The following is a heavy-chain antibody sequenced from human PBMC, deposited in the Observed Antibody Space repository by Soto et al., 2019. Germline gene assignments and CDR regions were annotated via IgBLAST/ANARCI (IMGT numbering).Heavy chain of an antibody. CDR3: AIRHDGRQSTMDV. Sequence: QVQLVQSGAEVKMPGASVKVSCKASGYTFTSFDINWVRQVTGQGLEWMGWMNPNSGNTGCAQKFQARLTMTRNTSIRAAYMELSSLRSEDTAVYYCAIRHDGRQSTMDVWGQGTTVTVSS. CDR1: GYTFTSFD. J-gene: IGHJ6*02. D-gene: IGHD1-1*01. V-gene: IGHV1-8*01. CDR2: MNPNSGNT.